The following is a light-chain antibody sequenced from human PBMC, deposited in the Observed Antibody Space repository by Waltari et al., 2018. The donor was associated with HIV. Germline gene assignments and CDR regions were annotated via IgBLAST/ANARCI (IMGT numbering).Light chain of an antibody. CDR3: LAWDSSTAVL. J-gene: IGLJ2*01. Sequence: YEQSSGSSPVRFIYQGTRRPSGFPGRFSGSNSGNTATLTNSGTQAMDEADYYCLAWDSSTAVLFGGGTKLTVL. V-gene: IGLV3-1*01. CDR2: QGT.